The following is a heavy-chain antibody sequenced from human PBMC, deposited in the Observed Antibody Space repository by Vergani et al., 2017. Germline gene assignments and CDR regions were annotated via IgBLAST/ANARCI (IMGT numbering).Heavy chain of an antibody. CDR3: ARGLGSSGWVWFDP. J-gene: IGHJ5*02. CDR2: INHSGST. Sequence: QVQLQESGPGLVKPSETLSLTCAVYGGSFSGYYWSWIRQPPGKGLEWIGEINHSGSTNYNPSLKSRVTISVDTSKNQFSLKLSSVTAADTAVYYCARGLGSSGWVWFDPWGQGTLVTVSS. V-gene: IGHV4-34*01. CDR1: GGSFSGYY. D-gene: IGHD6-19*01.